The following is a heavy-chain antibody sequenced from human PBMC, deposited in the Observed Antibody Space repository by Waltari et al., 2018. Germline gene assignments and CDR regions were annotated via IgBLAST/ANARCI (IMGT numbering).Heavy chain of an antibody. CDR3: AAGTPLRFFVH. J-gene: IGHJ4*02. CDR1: GGSCPTCG. V-gene: IGHV1-69*06. CDR2: IIPTFQKV. Sequence: QVQLVQSGAEVKTPGSSVKVSCTAAGGSCPTCGLHWVRRAPGHGLEGLGGIIPTFQKVAYANEFQGTVSIPADNYTGTAYMELTSLRFEDTAVYYWAAGTPLRFFVHWGQGTRVTVSS.